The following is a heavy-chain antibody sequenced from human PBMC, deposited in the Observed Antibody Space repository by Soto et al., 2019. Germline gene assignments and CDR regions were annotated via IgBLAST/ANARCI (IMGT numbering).Heavy chain of an antibody. CDR2: MNPNSGNT. CDR1: GYTFTSYD. V-gene: IGHV1-8*01. J-gene: IGHJ5*02. Sequence: GASVKVSCKASGYTFTSYDINWVRQATGQGLEWMGWMNPNSGNTAYAQKFLGRVTMTRNTSISTAYMELSSLSSEDTAVYYCARERTRGFDPWGQGTLVTVS. CDR3: ARERTRGFDP.